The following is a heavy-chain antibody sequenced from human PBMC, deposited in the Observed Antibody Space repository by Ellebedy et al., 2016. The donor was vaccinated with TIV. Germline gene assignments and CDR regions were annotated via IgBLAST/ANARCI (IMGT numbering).Heavy chain of an antibody. D-gene: IGHD3-16*01. CDR3: AKGGSFDS. Sequence: PGGSLRLSCAASGFTFNIYGIHWVRQAPGKGLEWVALITSDGSYKFYADSVKGRFTVSRENSKNTLYLQMNSLRVEDTAVYYCAKGGSFDSWGQGTLVTVS. V-gene: IGHV3-30*18. CDR1: GFTFNIYG. J-gene: IGHJ4*02. CDR2: ITSDGSYK.